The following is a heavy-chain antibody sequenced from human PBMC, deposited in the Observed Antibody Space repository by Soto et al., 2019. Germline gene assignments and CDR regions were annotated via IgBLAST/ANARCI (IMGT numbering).Heavy chain of an antibody. J-gene: IGHJ6*02. D-gene: IGHD2-15*01. CDR1: GFIFSDHY. V-gene: IGHV3-72*01. Sequence: EVQLVASGGGLVQPGGSLRLSCAASGFIFSDHYMDWVRQAPGKGLEWLGRSKNKANSYTTDYAASVKGRFTVSRDDSKNSLYLKMNSLKTEDTAVYYCTSAVSATRAIGLDVWGQGTTVTVSS. CDR3: TSAVSATRAIGLDV. CDR2: SKNKANSYTT.